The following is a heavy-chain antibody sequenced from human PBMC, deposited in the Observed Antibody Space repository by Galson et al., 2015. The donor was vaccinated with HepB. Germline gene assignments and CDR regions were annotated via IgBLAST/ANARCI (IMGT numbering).Heavy chain of an antibody. CDR2: ISYDGSNK. Sequence: SLRLSCAASGFTFSSYAMHWVRQAPGKGLEWVAVISYDGSNKYYADSVKGRFTISRDNSKNTLYLQMNSLRADDTAVYYCARSRGWLDAFNIWGQGTMVTVSS. V-gene: IGHV3-30*04. J-gene: IGHJ3*02. CDR3: ARSRGWLDAFNI. D-gene: IGHD6-19*01. CDR1: GFTFSSYA.